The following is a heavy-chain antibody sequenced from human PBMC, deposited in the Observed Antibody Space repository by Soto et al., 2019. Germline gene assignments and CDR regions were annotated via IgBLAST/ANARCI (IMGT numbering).Heavy chain of an antibody. CDR1: VGSISSYY. V-gene: IGHV4-4*07. CDR2: IYTSGST. CDR3: ARDLKFRQAEY. Sequence: SETLSLTCTFSVGSISSYYWSCIRQPSGKGLEWIGRIYTSGSTNYNPSLKSRVTMSVDTSKNQFSLKLSSVTAADTAVYYCARDLKFRQAEYWGQGSQVIVS. J-gene: IGHJ4*02.